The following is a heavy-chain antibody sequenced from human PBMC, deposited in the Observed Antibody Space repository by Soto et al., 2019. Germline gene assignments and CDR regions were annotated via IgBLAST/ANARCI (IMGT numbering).Heavy chain of an antibody. J-gene: IGHJ4*02. CDR2: IHHSGRT. CDR3: ATNGYYSCDY. CDR1: SRSISDDHW. Sequence: PXETLCLTCAVSSRSISDDHWWSWVRQSPGKGLEWIGEIHHSGRTTYNPSLTSRVTISVEKSKNQLFLEPNAVTAADAAVYYCATNGYYSCDYWGQGNLVTVSS. D-gene: IGHD3-22*01. V-gene: IGHV4-4*02.